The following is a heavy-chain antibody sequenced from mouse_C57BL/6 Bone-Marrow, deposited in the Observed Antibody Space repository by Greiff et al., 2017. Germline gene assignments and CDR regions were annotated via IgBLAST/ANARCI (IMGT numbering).Heavy chain of an antibody. D-gene: IGHD3-2*02. CDR1: GYTFTSYW. V-gene: IGHV1-9*01. CDR3: ARSGSSGYRVYFDY. CDR2: ILPGSGST. J-gene: IGHJ2*01. Sequence: VQGVESGAELMKPGASVKLSCKATGYTFTSYWIEWVKQRPGHGLEWIGEILPGSGSTNYNEKFKGKATFTADTSSNTAYMQLSRLTTADSAIYYCARSGSSGYRVYFDYWGQGTTLTVSS.